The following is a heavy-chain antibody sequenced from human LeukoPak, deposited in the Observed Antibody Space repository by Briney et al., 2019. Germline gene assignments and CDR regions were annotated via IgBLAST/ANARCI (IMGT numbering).Heavy chain of an antibody. V-gene: IGHV4-38-2*02. CDR1: GYSISSGYY. J-gene: IGHJ5*02. CDR3: ARDLLSGPMVGVTQYQLLGSAFDP. Sequence: SETLSLTCTVSGYSISSGYYWGWIRQPPGKGLEWIGSIYHSGSAYYNPSLKSRVTIPEDTSKNQFSLKLSSVTAADTAVYYCARDLLSGPMVGVTQYQLLGSAFDPWGQGTLVTVSS. CDR2: IYHSGSA. D-gene: IGHD2-2*01.